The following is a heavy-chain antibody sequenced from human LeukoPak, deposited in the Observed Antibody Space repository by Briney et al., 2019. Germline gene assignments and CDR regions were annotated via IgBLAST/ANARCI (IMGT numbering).Heavy chain of an antibody. J-gene: IGHJ4*02. CDR2: IHHSGSS. CDR1: GDSVSGSFW. Sequence: SETLSLTCTVSGDSVSGSFWWSWVRQPPHKGLEWIGEIHHSGSSNYNPSLESRVIISLDGSKNLLSLELSSVTAADTAVYYCVRHSGWYFGYWGQGTLVTVSS. CDR3: VRHSGWYFGY. D-gene: IGHD6-19*01. V-gene: IGHV4-4*02.